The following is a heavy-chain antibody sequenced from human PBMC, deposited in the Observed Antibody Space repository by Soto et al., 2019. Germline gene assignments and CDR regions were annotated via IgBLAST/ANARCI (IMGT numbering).Heavy chain of an antibody. CDR3: AKDFSGSGDFDY. CDR2: ISYDGSNK. CDR1: GFTVTSYG. D-gene: IGHD3-10*01. J-gene: IGHJ4*02. V-gene: IGHV3-30*18. Sequence: PGGSLRLSCAASGFTVTSYGMHWVRQAPGKGLEWVAVISYDGSNKYYADSVKGRFTISRDNSKNTLYLQMNSLRAEDTAVYYCAKDFSGSGDFDYWGQGTLVTVSS.